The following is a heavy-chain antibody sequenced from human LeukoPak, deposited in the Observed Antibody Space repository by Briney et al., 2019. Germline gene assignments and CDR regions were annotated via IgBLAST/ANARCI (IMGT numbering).Heavy chain of an antibody. V-gene: IGHV4-39*07. D-gene: IGHD6-13*01. Sequence: KPSETLSLTCTVSGGSISSSSYYWGWIRQPPGKGLEWIGSIYYSGSTYYNPSLKSRVTISVDTSKNQFSLKLSSVTAADTAVYYCARVPQIAAAGETHYYYGMDVWGQGTTVTVSS. J-gene: IGHJ6*02. CDR1: GGSISSSSYY. CDR2: IYYSGST. CDR3: ARVPQIAAAGETHYYYGMDV.